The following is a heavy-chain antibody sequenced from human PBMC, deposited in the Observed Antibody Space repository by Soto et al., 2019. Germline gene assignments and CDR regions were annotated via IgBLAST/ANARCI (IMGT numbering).Heavy chain of an antibody. Sequence: SETLSLTCTVSCGSISSGSYYWSWIRQHPGKGLEWIGYIYCSGSTYYNPSLKSRVTISVDTSKNQFSLKLSSVTAADTAVYYCARDNSSGWTNGYDYWGKGTLVTVSS. J-gene: IGHJ4*02. CDR3: ARDNSSGWTNGYDY. CDR2: IYCSGST. D-gene: IGHD6-19*01. CDR1: CGSISSGSYY. V-gene: IGHV4-31*03.